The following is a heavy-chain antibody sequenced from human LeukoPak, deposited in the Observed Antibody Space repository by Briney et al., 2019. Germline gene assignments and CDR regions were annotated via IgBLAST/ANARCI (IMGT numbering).Heavy chain of an antibody. V-gene: IGHV3-30*02. Sequence: GGSLRLSCAASGFTFSSYGMHWVRQAPGKGLEWVAFIRYDGSNKYYADFVKGRFTISRDNSKNTLYLQMNSLRAEDTAVYYCAKGQGHIVVVTAPYDYWGQGTLVTVSS. J-gene: IGHJ4*02. CDR1: GFTFSSYG. D-gene: IGHD2-21*02. CDR3: AKGQGHIVVVTAPYDY. CDR2: IRYDGSNK.